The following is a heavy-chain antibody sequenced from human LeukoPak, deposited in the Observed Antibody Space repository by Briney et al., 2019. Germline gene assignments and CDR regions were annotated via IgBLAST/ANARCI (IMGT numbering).Heavy chain of an antibody. D-gene: IGHD6-19*01. CDR2: VSSSSSYI. CDR1: GFTFSSYS. CDR3: ARDRGGSGCYQH. V-gene: IGHV3-21*01. J-gene: IGHJ1*01. Sequence: PGGSLRLSCAASGFTFSSYSMNWVRQAPGKGLEWVSSVSSSSSYIYYADSVKGRFTISRDNAKNSLYLQMNSLRAGDTAVYYCARDRGGSGCYQHWGQGTLVTVSS.